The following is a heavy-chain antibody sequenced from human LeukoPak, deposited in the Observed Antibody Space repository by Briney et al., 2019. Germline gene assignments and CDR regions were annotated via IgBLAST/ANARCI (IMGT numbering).Heavy chain of an antibody. CDR2: IKQDGSEK. Sequence: GGSLRLSCAASGFTFSSYWMSWVRQAPGKGLEWVANIKQDGSEKYYVDSVKGRFTISRDNAKNSLYLQMNSLRAEDTAVYYCARVWTGATLDAFDIWGQGTMVTVSS. V-gene: IGHV3-7*01. CDR1: GFTFSSYW. J-gene: IGHJ3*02. D-gene: IGHD1-7*01. CDR3: ARVWTGATLDAFDI.